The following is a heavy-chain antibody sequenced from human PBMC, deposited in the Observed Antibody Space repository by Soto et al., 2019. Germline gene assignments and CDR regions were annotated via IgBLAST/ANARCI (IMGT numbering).Heavy chain of an antibody. CDR3: AKGIKPVGATGFDY. V-gene: IGHV3-23*01. CDR1: GFTFSGYA. Sequence: VGSLRLSCAASGFTFSGYAMSWVRQAPGKGLEWVSAISGSGGSTYYADSVKGRFTISRDNSKNTLYLQMNSLRAEDTAVYYCAKGIKPVGATGFDYWGQGTLVTVSS. D-gene: IGHD1-26*01. J-gene: IGHJ4*02. CDR2: ISGSGGST.